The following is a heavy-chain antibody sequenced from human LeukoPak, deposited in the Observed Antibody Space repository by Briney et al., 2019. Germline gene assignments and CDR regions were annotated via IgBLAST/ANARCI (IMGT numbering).Heavy chain of an antibody. D-gene: IGHD6-19*01. V-gene: IGHV3-48*03. CDR3: AKDRSRGYSSGCYDY. J-gene: IGHJ4*02. CDR1: GFTFSSYE. CDR2: ISSSGSTV. Sequence: GGSLRLSCAASGFTFSSYEMNWVRQAPGKGLEWVSYISSSGSTVYYADSVKGRFTISRDNSKNTLYLQMNSLRAEDTAVYYCAKDRSRGYSSGCYDYWGQGTLVTVSS.